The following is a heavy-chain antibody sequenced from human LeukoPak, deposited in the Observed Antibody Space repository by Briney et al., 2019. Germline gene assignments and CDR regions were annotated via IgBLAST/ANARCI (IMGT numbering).Heavy chain of an antibody. D-gene: IGHD4-23*01. CDR3: ARDRDSDGGYYYYMDV. CDR1: GGSISSYY. Sequence: SETLSLTCTVSGGSISSYYWSWIRLPPGKGLEWIGYIYDSGSTNYNPSLKSRVTISVDTSKNQFSLKLSSVTAADTAVYYCARDRDSDGGYYYYMDVWGKGTTVTVSS. CDR2: IYDSGST. V-gene: IGHV4-59*01. J-gene: IGHJ6*03.